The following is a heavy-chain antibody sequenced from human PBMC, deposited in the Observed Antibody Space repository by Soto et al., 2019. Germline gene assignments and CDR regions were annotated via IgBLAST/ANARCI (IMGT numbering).Heavy chain of an antibody. J-gene: IGHJ6*02. V-gene: IGHV3-64*01. CDR2: ISSNGGST. Sequence: PGGSLRLSCAASGFTFSSYAMHWVRQAPGKGLEYVSAISSNGGSTYYANSVKGRFTISRDNSKNTPYLQMGSLRAEDMAVYYCARRALTYYGMDVWGQGTTVTVSS. D-gene: IGHD3-16*01. CDR3: ARRALTYYGMDV. CDR1: GFTFSSYA.